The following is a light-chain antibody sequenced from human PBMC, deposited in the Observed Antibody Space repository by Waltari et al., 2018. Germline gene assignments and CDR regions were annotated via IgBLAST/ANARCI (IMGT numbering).Light chain of an antibody. Sequence: QSVLTQPPSASETPGQRVTISCSGSNANLGSNYLYWYQQPPGTAPKPLIYRNNQPPSGVPDRFSASKSGTSASLVIDGLRSEDEAIYYCASWDDSHYVFGPGTQVTVL. J-gene: IGLJ1*01. CDR2: RNN. CDR3: ASWDDSHYV. CDR1: NANLGSNY. V-gene: IGLV1-47*01.